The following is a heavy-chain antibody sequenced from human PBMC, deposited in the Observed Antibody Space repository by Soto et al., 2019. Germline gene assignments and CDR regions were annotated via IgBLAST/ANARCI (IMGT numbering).Heavy chain of an antibody. D-gene: IGHD1-26*01. CDR2: IIPIFGTT. CDR3: GRIPRYSFPTSDPLDN. V-gene: IGHV1-69*13. J-gene: IGHJ1*01. Sequence: SVNVSCKSSGGTFNTYTFSWGRQAPGQGLECMGSIIPIFGTTHYAQSFQGRLSITADQSSTTTYMELRSLTSHDTALYYCGRIPRYSFPTSDPLDNWGQGTLVTVSS. CDR1: GGTFNTYT.